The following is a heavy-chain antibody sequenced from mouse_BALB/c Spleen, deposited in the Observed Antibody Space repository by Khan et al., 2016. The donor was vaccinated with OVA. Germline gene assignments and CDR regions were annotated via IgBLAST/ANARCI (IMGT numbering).Heavy chain of an antibody. CDR2: ISYSGST. D-gene: IGHD4-1*01. CDR1: GYSITSDYA. Sequence: EVQLQESGPGLVKPSQSLSLTCTVTGYSITSDYAWNWIRQFPGNKLEWMGYISYSGSTTYNPSLKRRISITRDTSKDQFFLQLKSVTSEDTATYCCASELGRYYAMDYWGQGTSVTVSS. CDR3: ASELGRYYAMDY. V-gene: IGHV3-2*02. J-gene: IGHJ4*01.